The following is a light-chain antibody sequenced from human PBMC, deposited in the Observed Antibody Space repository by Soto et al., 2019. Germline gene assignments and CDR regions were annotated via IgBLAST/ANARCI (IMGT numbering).Light chain of an antibody. J-gene: IGKJ1*01. CDR3: LQDHDDSWT. CDR1: RDIGSD. V-gene: IGKV1-6*01. Sequence: ATQMNQSPSSLSASEGDRITITCRASRDIGSDLSWYQQKTGKPPTILIYAASNLPSGVPSRFSGSRSGTECTLTVSRLQPEDFETYYCLQDHDDSWTFGQGTKVDIK. CDR2: AAS.